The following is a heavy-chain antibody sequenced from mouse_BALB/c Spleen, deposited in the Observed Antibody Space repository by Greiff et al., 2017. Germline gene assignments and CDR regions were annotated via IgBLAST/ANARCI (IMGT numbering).Heavy chain of an antibody. J-gene: IGHJ4*01. D-gene: IGHD4-1*01. Sequence: VQLKESGPGLVKPSQSLSLTCSVTGYSITSDYYWNWIRQFPGNKLEWMGYISYDGSNNYNPSLKNRISITRDTSKNQFFLKLNSVTTEDTATYYCARRNWDYAMDYWGQGTSVTVSS. CDR1: GYSITSDYY. CDR2: ISYDGSN. CDR3: ARRNWDYAMDY. V-gene: IGHV3-6*02.